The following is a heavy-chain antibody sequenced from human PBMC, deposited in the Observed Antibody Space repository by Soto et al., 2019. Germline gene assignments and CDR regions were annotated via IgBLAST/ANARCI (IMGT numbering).Heavy chain of an antibody. V-gene: IGHV4-34*01. CDR1: GQSFSGHS. CDR2: INESGST. D-gene: IGHD1-1*01. CDR3: ARGSGIVALPGELEDVKYDY. J-gene: IGHJ4*02. Sequence: QVQLQQWGAGLVKPSETLSLSCAVYGQSFSGHSWAWIRQPPGTGLEWIGEINESGSTYYNPSLKSRVTISTDMSKNQFSLKLSSVSAADTAAYFCARGSGIVALPGELEDVKYDYWGQGTLVNVSS.